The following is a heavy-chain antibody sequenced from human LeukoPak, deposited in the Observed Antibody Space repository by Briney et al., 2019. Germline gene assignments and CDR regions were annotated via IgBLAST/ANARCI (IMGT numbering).Heavy chain of an antibody. Sequence: ASVKVSCKASGYTFTGYYMHWVRQAPGQGLEWMGWINPNSGGTNYAQKFQGWVTMTRDTSISTAYMELSRLRSDDTAVYYCARSDILTGYYSFGYWGQGTLVTVSS. CDR2: INPNSGGT. CDR3: ARSDILTGYYSFGY. V-gene: IGHV1-2*04. J-gene: IGHJ4*02. D-gene: IGHD3-9*01. CDR1: GYTFTGYY.